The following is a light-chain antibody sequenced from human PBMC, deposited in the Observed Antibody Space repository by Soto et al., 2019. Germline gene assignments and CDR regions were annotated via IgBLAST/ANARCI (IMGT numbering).Light chain of an antibody. Sequence: QSVLTQPASVSGSPRQSIAISCTGTSSDVGGYNYVSWYQQHPSKAPKLMVYDVSNRPSGVSNRFSGSKSGNTASLTISGLQAEDEADYYCSSYTSSSTYVFGTGTKVTVL. CDR3: SSYTSSSTYV. V-gene: IGLV2-14*01. CDR2: DVS. CDR1: SSDVGGYNY. J-gene: IGLJ1*01.